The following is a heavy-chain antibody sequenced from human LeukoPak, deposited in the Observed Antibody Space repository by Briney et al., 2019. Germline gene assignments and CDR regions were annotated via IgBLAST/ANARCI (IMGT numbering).Heavy chain of an antibody. V-gene: IGHV6-1*01. CDR2: TYYRSKWYN. CDR1: GDSVSSSSAV. J-gene: IGHJ5*02. Sequence: SQTLSLTCAISGDSVSSSSAVWNWIRQSPSRGLEWLGRTYYRSKWYNDYAVSVKGRITINPDTSKNQFSLQMKSVTPEDTAVYYCARGAAAGRNWFDPWGQGTLVTVSS. CDR3: ARGAAAGRNWFDP. D-gene: IGHD6-13*01.